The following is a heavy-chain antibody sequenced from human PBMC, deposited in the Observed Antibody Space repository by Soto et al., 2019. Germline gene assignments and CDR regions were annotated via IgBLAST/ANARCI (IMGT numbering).Heavy chain of an antibody. J-gene: IGHJ4*02. CDR1: GFTFSNYA. CDR3: AERGTYSGDDY. V-gene: IGHV3-23*01. D-gene: IGHD3-10*01. CDR2: IGGGGSPT. Sequence: EVQLLQSGGGVVQPGGSLRLSCAASGFTFSNYAMRWIRQAPGKGLEWVSAIGGGGSPTYYADSVKGRFTVSRDNSKNTRYLHMNSLRAEDTAVYYCAERGTYSGDDYWGQGTLVTVSS.